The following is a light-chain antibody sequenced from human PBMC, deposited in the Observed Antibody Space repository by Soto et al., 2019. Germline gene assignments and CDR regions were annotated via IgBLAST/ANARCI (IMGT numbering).Light chain of an antibody. V-gene: IGKV3-20*01. Sequence: EIVLTQSPGTLSLSTGERATLSCRASQSVSSSYLAWYQQKPGQAPRLLIYGASSRATGIPDRFSGSGSGTDFTLTINRLEPEDFAVYYCQQYGTSPWTFGQGTKVDIK. CDR2: GAS. CDR3: QQYGTSPWT. J-gene: IGKJ1*01. CDR1: QSVSSSY.